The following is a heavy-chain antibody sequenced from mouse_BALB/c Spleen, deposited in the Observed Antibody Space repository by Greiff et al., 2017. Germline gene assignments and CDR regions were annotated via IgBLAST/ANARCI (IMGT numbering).Heavy chain of an antibody. D-gene: IGHD3-3*01. CDR3: ARHSGGTVPDWYFDV. CDR1: GFAFSSYD. V-gene: IGHV5-12-1*01. CDR2: ISSGGGST. Sequence: EVKLVESGGGLVKPGGSLKLSCAASGFAFSSYDMSWVRQTPEKRLEWVAYISSGGGSTYYPDTVKGRFTISRDNAKNTLYLQMSSLKSEDTAMYYCARHSGGTVPDWYFDVWGAGTTVTVSS. J-gene: IGHJ1*01.